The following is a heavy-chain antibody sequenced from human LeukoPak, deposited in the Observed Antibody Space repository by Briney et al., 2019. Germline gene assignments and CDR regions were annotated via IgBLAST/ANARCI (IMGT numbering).Heavy chain of an antibody. J-gene: IGHJ6*03. V-gene: IGHV1-69*06. CDR3: ARDVDGYYYYMDV. CDR1: GGTLRNYA. D-gene: IGHD2-15*01. Sequence: SVKVSCKASGGTLRNYAINWVRQAPGQRLEWMGGIIPMFGTANYAQKFQGRVTITADKSTGTVYMELRSLTSEDTAVYYCARDVDGYYYYMDVWGKGTTVTVSS. CDR2: IIPMFGTA.